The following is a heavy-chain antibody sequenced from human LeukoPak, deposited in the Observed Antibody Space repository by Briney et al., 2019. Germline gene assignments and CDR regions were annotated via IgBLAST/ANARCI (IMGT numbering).Heavy chain of an antibody. V-gene: IGHV3-30*04. D-gene: IGHD1-1*01. Sequence: GGSLRLSCAASGFTFSTYAMHWVRQAPGTGLEWVALISYDGTYKYYADSVKGRFTISRDNSKNTLYLQMNSLRAEDTAVFYCARGWGPRYMSGDAFDIWGQGTMVTVSS. CDR3: ARGWGPRYMSGDAFDI. CDR2: ISYDGTYK. J-gene: IGHJ3*02. CDR1: GFTFSTYA.